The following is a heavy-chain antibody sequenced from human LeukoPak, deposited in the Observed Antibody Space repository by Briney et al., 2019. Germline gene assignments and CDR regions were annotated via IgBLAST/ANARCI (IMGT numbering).Heavy chain of an antibody. CDR3: ARRFGYSIDY. D-gene: IGHD5-12*01. CDR1: GFAFSSYS. V-gene: IGHV3-48*04. CDR2: ISSSSSTL. J-gene: IGHJ4*02. Sequence: PGGSLRLSCAASGFAFSSYSVNWVRQAPGKGLEWVSYISSSSSTLYYADSVKGRFTISRDDAKNTLYLQMNSLRAEDTAVYYCARRFGYSIDYWGQGTLVTASS.